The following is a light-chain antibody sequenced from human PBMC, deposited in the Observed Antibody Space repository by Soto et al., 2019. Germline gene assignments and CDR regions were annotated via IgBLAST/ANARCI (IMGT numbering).Light chain of an antibody. CDR1: TSNIGSTT. J-gene: IGLJ1*01. CDR2: STN. Sequence: QSVLTQPPSASGAPGQRVTISCSGSTSNIGSTTVNWFQQLPGTAPKLLIYSTNQRPSGVPDRFSGSKSGTSGSLDITGLQSEDEADYYCAAWDDRLNGYVFGTGTKLTV. V-gene: IGLV1-44*01. CDR3: AAWDDRLNGYV.